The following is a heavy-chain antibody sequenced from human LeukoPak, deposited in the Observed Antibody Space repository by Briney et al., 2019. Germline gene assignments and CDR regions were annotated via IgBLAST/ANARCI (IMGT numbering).Heavy chain of an antibody. CDR1: GGSISSSSYY. CDR2: IYYSGST. D-gene: IGHD3-22*01. V-gene: IGHV4-39*07. CDR3: ARDGGETYYYDSSGLEGGFDY. Sequence: SETLSLTCTVSGGSISSSSYYWGWIRQPPGKGLEWIGSIYYSGSTYYNPSLKSRVTISVDTSKNQFSLKLSSVTAADTAVYYCARDGGETYYYDSSGLEGGFDYWGQGTLVTVSS. J-gene: IGHJ4*02.